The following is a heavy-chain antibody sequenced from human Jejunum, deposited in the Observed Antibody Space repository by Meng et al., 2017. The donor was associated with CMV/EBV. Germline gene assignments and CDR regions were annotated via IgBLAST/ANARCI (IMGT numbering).Heavy chain of an antibody. V-gene: IGHV4-61*08. J-gene: IGHJ4*02. CDR3: ARDSLSGGSNF. CDR1: GASVNSREFD. Sequence: VSGASVNSREFDWSWIRQPPGGGLEWIAYVDYTGGANYNSSLESRVVISVDISKNQISLELHTVTAADTAVYFCARDSLSGGSNFWGQGTLVTVSS. CDR2: VDYTGGA. D-gene: IGHD3-16*01.